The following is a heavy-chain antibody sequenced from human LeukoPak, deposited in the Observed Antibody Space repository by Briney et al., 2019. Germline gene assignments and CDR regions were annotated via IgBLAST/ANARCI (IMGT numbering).Heavy chain of an antibody. Sequence: ASVKVSCKASGYTFTSYYMHWVRQAPGQGLEWMGIINPSGGSTSYAQKFQGRVTMTRDTSTSTVYMELSSLRSEDTAVYYCARDEGTRRGYSYAVFDYWGQGTLVTVSS. V-gene: IGHV1-46*01. CDR1: GYTFTSYY. D-gene: IGHD5-18*01. J-gene: IGHJ4*02. CDR2: INPSGGST. CDR3: ARDEGTRRGYSYAVFDY.